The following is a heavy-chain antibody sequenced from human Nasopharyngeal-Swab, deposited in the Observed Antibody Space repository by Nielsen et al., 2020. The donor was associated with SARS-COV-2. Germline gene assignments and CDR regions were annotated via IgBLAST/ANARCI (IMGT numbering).Heavy chain of an antibody. CDR1: GGSFSGYY. D-gene: IGHD2-15*01. V-gene: IGHV4-34*01. J-gene: IGHJ4*02. CDR3: ARGYCSGGSCFTFDY. CDR2: INHSGST. Sequence: SETLSLTCAVSGGSFSGYYWSWIRQPPGKGLEWIGEINHSGSTNYNPSLKSRVTISVDPSKNQFSLKLSSVTAADTAVYYCARGYCSGGSCFTFDYWGQGTLVTVSS.